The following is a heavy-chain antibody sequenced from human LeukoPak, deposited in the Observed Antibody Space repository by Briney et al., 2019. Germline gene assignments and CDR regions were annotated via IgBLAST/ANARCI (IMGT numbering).Heavy chain of an antibody. D-gene: IGHD4-17*01. Sequence: SGPTLVNPTQTLTLTCTFSGFSLSTSGMRASWIRQPPGKALEWLARIDWDDDKFYSTSLKTRLTISKDTSKNQVVLTMTNMDPVDTATYYCARMTYGDRDAFDIWGQGTMVTVSS. J-gene: IGHJ3*02. CDR1: GFSLSTSGMR. CDR3: ARMTYGDRDAFDI. CDR2: IDWDDDK. V-gene: IGHV2-70*04.